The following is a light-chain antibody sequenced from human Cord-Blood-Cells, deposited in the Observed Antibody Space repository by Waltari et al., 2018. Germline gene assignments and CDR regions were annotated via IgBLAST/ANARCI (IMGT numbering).Light chain of an antibody. Sequence: QSALTQPASVSGSPGQSITISCTGTSSDVGGYNYVSWYQQHPGKAPKLMIYEVSNRPSGVSNLFAGSKSVNTASLTISGLQAEDEADYYCSSYTSSSTLVFGTGTKVTVL. CDR1: SSDVGGYNY. CDR3: SSYTSSSTLV. CDR2: EVS. V-gene: IGLV2-14*01. J-gene: IGLJ1*01.